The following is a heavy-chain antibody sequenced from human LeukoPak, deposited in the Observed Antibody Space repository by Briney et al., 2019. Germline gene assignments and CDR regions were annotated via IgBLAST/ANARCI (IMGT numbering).Heavy chain of an antibody. CDR2: ISGSGGNT. J-gene: IGHJ4*02. D-gene: IGHD2-21*01. CDR1: GFTFSSYA. Sequence: GGSLRLSCAASGFTFSSYAMSWVRQAPGKGLEWVSGISGSGGNTYYADSVKGRFTISRDNSKNTLYLQMNSLRAEDAAVYFCAKAPVTSCRGAYCYPFDSWGQGTLVTVSS. CDR3: AKAPVTSCRGAYCYPFDS. V-gene: IGHV3-23*01.